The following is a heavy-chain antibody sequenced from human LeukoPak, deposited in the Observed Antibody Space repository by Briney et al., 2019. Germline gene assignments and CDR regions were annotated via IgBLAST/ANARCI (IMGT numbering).Heavy chain of an antibody. D-gene: IGHD6-19*01. V-gene: IGHV1-2*02. CDR1: GYTFTCYY. J-gene: IGHJ3*02. CDR2: INPNSGDT. Sequence: ASVKVSCKASGYTFTCYYMHWVRQAPGQGLEWMGWINPNSGDTNYAQKFQGRVTMTRDTSISTAYMELSRLRSDDTAVYYCASFYGIAVAVPYDAFDIWGQGTMVTVSS. CDR3: ASFYGIAVAVPYDAFDI.